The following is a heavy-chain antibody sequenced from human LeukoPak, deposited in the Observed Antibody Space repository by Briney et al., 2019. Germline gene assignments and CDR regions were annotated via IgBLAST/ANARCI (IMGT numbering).Heavy chain of an antibody. CDR3: AKGLAVAGTMVGDY. CDR2: ISYDRSNK. Sequence: GGSLRLSCAASGFTFSSYGMHWVRQAPGKGLEWVAVISYDRSNKYYADSVKGRFTISRDNSKNTLYLQMNSLRAEDTAVYYCAKGLAVAGTMVGDYWGQGTLVTVSS. J-gene: IGHJ4*02. D-gene: IGHD6-19*01. V-gene: IGHV3-30*18. CDR1: GFTFSSYG.